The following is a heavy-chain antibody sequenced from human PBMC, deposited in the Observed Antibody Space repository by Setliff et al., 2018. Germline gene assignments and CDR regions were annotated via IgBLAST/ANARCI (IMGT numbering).Heavy chain of an antibody. J-gene: IGHJ4*02. Sequence: PAETLSLTCGVSGYSSSSGYDWVWIRQPPGKGLEWSGRIYTSGNTNYNPSLKSRVTMFVDTSKNQFSLMLYSVTAAETAISYCARYDSSGYSENYYFDYWGQGTLVTVSS. D-gene: IGHD3-22*01. V-gene: IGHV4-38-2*01. CDR1: GYSSSSGYD. CDR2: IYTSGNT. CDR3: ARYDSSGYSENYYFDY.